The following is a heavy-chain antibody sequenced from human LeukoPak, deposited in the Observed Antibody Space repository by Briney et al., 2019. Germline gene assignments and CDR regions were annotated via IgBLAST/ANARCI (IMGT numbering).Heavy chain of an antibody. CDR2: FDPEDGET. Sequence: GASVKVSCKVSGYTLTELSMHWVRQAPGKGLEWMGGFDPEDGETIYAQKFQGRVTMTEDTSTDTAYMELSSLRSEDTAVYYCARDSIAAAGIPLPDHYYYMDVWGKGTTVTVSS. V-gene: IGHV1-24*01. D-gene: IGHD6-13*01. CDR1: GYTLTELS. CDR3: ARDSIAAAGIPLPDHYYYMDV. J-gene: IGHJ6*03.